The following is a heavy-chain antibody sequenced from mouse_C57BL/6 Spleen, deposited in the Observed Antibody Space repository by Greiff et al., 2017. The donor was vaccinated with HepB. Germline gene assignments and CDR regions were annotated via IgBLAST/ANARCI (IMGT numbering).Heavy chain of an antibody. Sequence: QVQLKQPGAELVKPGASVKLSCKASGYTFTSYWMHWVKQRPGRGLEWIGRIDPNSGGTKYNEKFKSKATLTVDKPSSTAYMQLSSLTSEDSAVYYCASQDLLWLRQGYYFDYWGQGTTLTVSS. D-gene: IGHD2-2*01. J-gene: IGHJ2*01. CDR2: IDPNSGGT. CDR1: GYTFTSYW. V-gene: IGHV1-72*01. CDR3: ASQDLLWLRQGYYFDY.